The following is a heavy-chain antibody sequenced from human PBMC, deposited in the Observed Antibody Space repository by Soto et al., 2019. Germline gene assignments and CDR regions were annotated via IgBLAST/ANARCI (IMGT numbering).Heavy chain of an antibody. V-gene: IGHV1-69*01. CDR3: AIVFGVVIAVDDAFDI. D-gene: IGHD3-3*01. J-gene: IGHJ3*02. Sequence: QVQLVQSGAEVKKPGSSVKVSCKASGGTFSSYAISWVRQAPGQGLEWMGGIIPIFGTANYAQKFQGRVTITAVESTSTGYMELSSLRSDDTAVYYCAIVFGVVIAVDDAFDIWGQGTMVTVSS. CDR2: IIPIFGTA. CDR1: GGTFSSYA.